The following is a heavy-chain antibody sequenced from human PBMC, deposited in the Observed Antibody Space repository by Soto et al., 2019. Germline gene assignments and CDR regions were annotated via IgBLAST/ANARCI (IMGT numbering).Heavy chain of an antibody. D-gene: IGHD2-15*01. CDR3: ARGYNGHGGKRWDGAFDI. V-gene: IGHV1-69*13. J-gene: IGHJ3*02. CDR2: IIPIFGTA. Sequence: ASVKVSCKASGGTFSSYAISWVRQAPGQGLEWMGGIIPIFGTANYAQKFQGRVTITADESTSTAYMELSSLRSEDTAVYYCARGYNGHGGKRWDGAFDIWGQGTMVTVSS. CDR1: GGTFSSYA.